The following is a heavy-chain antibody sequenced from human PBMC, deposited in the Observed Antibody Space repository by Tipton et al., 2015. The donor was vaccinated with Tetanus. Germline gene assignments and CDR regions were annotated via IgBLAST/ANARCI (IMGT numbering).Heavy chain of an antibody. CDR3: ARNVYTVTNDAFDI. CDR1: GGSVGRGAYY. Sequence: TLSLTCTVSGGSVGRGAYYWSWIRQPPGKGLEWMGNVHHNGSRNLNPSLKSRVSISIDTSQNQFSLRLTSVTAADTAVYFCARNVYTVTNDAFDIWGHGTLVNVSS. D-gene: IGHD4-11*01. V-gene: IGHV4-61*08. CDR2: VHHNGSR. J-gene: IGHJ3*02.